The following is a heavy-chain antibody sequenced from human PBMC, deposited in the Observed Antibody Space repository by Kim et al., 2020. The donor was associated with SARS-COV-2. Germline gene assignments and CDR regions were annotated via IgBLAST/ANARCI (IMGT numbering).Heavy chain of an antibody. D-gene: IGHD5-12*01. CDR2: ITYDGSST. Sequence: GGSLRLSCVASGFTFNNYWMHWVRQAPGKGLVWVSRITYDGSSTKYLDSLKGRFTVSRDYAKNTLYLQMNSLTAEDTAVYYCAKQGYVYELNTYYCMD. V-gene: IGHV3-74*03. CDR3: AKQGYVYELNTYYCMD. J-gene: IGHJ6*01. CDR1: GFTFNNYW.